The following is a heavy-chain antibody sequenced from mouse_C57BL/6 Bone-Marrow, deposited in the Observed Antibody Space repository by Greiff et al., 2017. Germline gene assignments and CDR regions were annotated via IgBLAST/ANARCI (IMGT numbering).Heavy chain of an antibody. J-gene: IGHJ3*01. V-gene: IGHV5-9-1*02. CDR2: ISSGGDYI. Sequence: EVKLMESGEGLVKPGGSLKLSCAASGFTFSSYAMSWVRQTPEKRLEWVAYISSGGDYIYYADTVKGRFTISRDNARNTLYLQRSSLKSEDTAMYYYTREGDWDVDAYWGQGTLVTVSA. CDR3: TREGDWDVDAY. D-gene: IGHD4-1*01. CDR1: GFTFSSYA.